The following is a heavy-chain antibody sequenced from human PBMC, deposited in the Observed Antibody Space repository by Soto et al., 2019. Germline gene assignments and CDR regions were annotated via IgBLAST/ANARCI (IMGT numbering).Heavy chain of an antibody. CDR1: GGTFSSYS. D-gene: IGHD3-16*01. Sequence: QVQLVQSGAEVKKPGSSVKVSCKASGGTFSSYSINWVRQAPGQGLEWMGEIIPIFGTANYAQKFQGRVTINADESTSTAYMELRSLKSEETAGYYGAAEGGGPCGGIDYWGQGTLVTVSS. CDR3: AAEGGGPCGGIDY. CDR2: IIPIFGTA. V-gene: IGHV1-69*01. J-gene: IGHJ4*02.